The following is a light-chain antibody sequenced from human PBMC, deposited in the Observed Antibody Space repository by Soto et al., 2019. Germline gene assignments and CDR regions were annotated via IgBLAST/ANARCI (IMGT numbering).Light chain of an antibody. CDR2: NNN. Sequence: QSVLTQPPSASGTPGQRVTISCSGSPSNIGSNTVNWYQQLPGAAPKLLIFNNNQRPSRVPDRFSGSKSGTSASLAISGLQSEDEADYYCAAWDDSLNGLYVFGTGTKVTVL. V-gene: IGLV1-44*01. CDR3: AAWDDSLNGLYV. CDR1: PSNIGSNT. J-gene: IGLJ1*01.